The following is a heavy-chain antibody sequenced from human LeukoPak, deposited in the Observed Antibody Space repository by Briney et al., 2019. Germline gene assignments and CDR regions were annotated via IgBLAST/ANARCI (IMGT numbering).Heavy chain of an antibody. D-gene: IGHD5-18*01. V-gene: IGHV4-38-2*02. CDR2: IYHSGST. J-gene: IGHJ5*02. CDR1: GYSISSGYY. Sequence: SSETLSLTCTVSGYSISSGYYWGWIRQPPGKGLEWIGSIYHSGSTYYNPSLKSRVTISVDKSKNQFSLKLSSVTAADTAVYYCARDDSYSYGSGAWGQGTLVTVSS. CDR3: ARDDSYSYGSGA.